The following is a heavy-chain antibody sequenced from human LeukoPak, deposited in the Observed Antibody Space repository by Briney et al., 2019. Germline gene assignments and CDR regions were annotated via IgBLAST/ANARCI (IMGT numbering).Heavy chain of an antibody. J-gene: IGHJ3*02. CDR3: ARESDNGGNHDAFDI. V-gene: IGHV3-21*03. CDR1: GFIFSDYS. CDR2: ISSHSSYI. Sequence: GGSLRLSCAASGFIFSDYSMNWVRQAPGKGLEWVSSISSHSSYIYYADSVKGRFTISRDNAKNSLFLQMNTRRAEDIAVYYCARESDNGGNHDAFDIWGQGTMVTVSS. D-gene: IGHD2-8*01.